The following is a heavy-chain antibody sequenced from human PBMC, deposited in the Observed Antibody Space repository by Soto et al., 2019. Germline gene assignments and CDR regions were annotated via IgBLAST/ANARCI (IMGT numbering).Heavy chain of an antibody. J-gene: IGHJ4*02. CDR3: VRVANGGLFDY. D-gene: IGHD2-15*01. Sequence: SVKVSCKAAGGTFSSYAISWVRQAPGQGLEWMGGIIPIFGTANYAQKFQGRVTITADESTSTAYMELSSLRSEDTAVYYCVRVANGGLFDYWGPGNMVTVPQ. V-gene: IGHV1-69*01. CDR2: IIPIFGTA. CDR1: GGTFSSYA.